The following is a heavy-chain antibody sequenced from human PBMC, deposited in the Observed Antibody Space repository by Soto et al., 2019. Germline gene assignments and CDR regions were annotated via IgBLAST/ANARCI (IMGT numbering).Heavy chain of an antibody. J-gene: IGHJ1*01. CDR2: IYYSGST. Sequence: QVQLQESGPGLVKPSETLSLTCTVSGGSISSYYWSWIRQPPGKGLEWIGYIYYSGSTNYNPSLKSGVTISVDTSKNQFSLKLSSVTAADTAVYYCARGWGGYFQHWGQGTLVTVSS. D-gene: IGHD7-27*01. V-gene: IGHV4-59*01. CDR3: ARGWGGYFQH. CDR1: GGSISSYY.